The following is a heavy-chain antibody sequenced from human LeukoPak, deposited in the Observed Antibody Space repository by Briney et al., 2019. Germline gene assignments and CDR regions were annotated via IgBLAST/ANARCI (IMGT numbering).Heavy chain of an antibody. CDR3: ARGRAGFSWSSSGWLRHRGNWFDP. CDR1: GYTFTSYG. CDR2: ISAYNGNT. D-gene: IGHD6-19*01. J-gene: IGHJ5*02. V-gene: IGHV1-18*01. Sequence: ASVTVSCKASGYTFTSYGISWVRQAPGQGLEWMGWISAYNGNTNYAQKLQGRVTMTRDMSTSTVYMELSSLRSEDTAVYYCARGRAGFSWSSSGWLRHRGNWFDPWGQGTLVTVSS.